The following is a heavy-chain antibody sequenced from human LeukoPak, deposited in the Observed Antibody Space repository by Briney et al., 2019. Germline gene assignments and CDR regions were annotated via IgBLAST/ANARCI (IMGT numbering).Heavy chain of an antibody. J-gene: IGHJ4*02. D-gene: IGHD4-17*01. CDR3: ASKLTSGY. V-gene: IGHV3-66*01. Sequence: GGSLRLSCVVSGFTVTSNYMSWVRQAPGKGLEWVSVIYSGGTTNYADSVKGRFTVYRDNSKNTLYLQMNSLRAEDTAVYYLASKLTSGYWGQGTLVTVSP. CDR1: GFTVTSNY. CDR2: IYSGGTT.